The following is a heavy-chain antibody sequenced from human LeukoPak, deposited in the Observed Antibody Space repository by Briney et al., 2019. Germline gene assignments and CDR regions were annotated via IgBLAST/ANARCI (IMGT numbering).Heavy chain of an antibody. D-gene: IGHD3-9*01. J-gene: IGHJ4*02. V-gene: IGHV1-2*04. Sequence: WASVKVSCKASGYTFTGYYMHWVRQAPGQGLEWMGWINPNSGGTNYPQKFQGWVTMTRDMSISTAYMELSRLRSDDTAVYYCARGDDILTGYLYYFDYWGQGTLVTVSS. CDR2: INPNSGGT. CDR1: GYTFTGYY. CDR3: ARGDDILTGYLYYFDY.